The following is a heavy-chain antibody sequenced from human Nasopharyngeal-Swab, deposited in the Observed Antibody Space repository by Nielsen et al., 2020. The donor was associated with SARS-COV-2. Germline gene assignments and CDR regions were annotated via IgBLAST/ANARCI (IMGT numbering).Heavy chain of an antibody. D-gene: IGHD4-17*01. J-gene: IGHJ3*01. V-gene: IGHV5-10-1*01. CDR2: IDPSDSYT. CDR1: GYTFTNNW. Sequence: GGSLRLSCQGSGYTFTNNWITWERQMPGKGLEWMGRIDPSDSYTYYSPSFQGHVIISADKSINTAYMQWSSLKAPDTAMYYCARQIGDYGFDAFDVWGQGTMVTVSS. CDR3: ARQIGDYGFDAFDV.